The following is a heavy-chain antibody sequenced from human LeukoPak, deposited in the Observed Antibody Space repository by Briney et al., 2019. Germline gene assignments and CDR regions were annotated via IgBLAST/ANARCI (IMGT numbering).Heavy chain of an antibody. CDR2: IYYSGST. D-gene: IGHD3-22*01. CDR1: GGSISSYY. J-gene: IGHJ2*01. Sequence: SETLSLTCTVSGGSISSYYWSWIRQPPGKGLEWTGYIYYSGSTNYNPSLKSRVTISVDTSKNQFSLKLSSVTAADTAVYYCARDGVDYYDSSGYYWYFDLWGRGTLVTVSS. V-gene: IGHV4-59*01. CDR3: ARDGVDYYDSSGYYWYFDL.